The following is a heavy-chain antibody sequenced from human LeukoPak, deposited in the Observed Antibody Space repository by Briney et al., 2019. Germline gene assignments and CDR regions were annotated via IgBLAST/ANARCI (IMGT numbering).Heavy chain of an antibody. CDR2: IYSCGST. D-gene: IGHD3-16*02. CDR3: ARDGYMITFGGVIVDMDV. V-gene: IGHV3-66*01. Sequence: GGSLRLSCAASGFTVSSNYMSWVRQAPGKGLEWVSVIYSCGSTYYADSVKGRFTISRDNSKNTLYLQMNSLRAEDTAVYYCARDGYMITFGGVIVDMDVWGKGTTVTISS. J-gene: IGHJ6*03. CDR1: GFTVSSNY.